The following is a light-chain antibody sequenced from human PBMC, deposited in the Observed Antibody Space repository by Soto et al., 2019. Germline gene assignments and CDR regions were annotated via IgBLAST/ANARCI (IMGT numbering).Light chain of an antibody. V-gene: IGKV3-20*01. CDR2: AAY. J-gene: IGKJ3*01. CDR1: QSVSSSY. Sequence: EIVLTQSPGTLSLSPGESATLSCRASQSVSSSYLAWYQQKPGQAPRLLISAAYSRASGIPGRFSGSGSGTDFTLTIRRLEPEDFAVYYFHHDGGPFTFGPGTKVDIK. CDR3: HHDGGPFT.